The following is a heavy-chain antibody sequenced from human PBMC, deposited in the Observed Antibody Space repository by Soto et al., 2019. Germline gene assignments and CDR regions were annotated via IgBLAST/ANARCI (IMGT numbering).Heavy chain of an antibody. Sequence: SETLSLTCNVSGGSVTNYYWTWIRQSPEKGLEWIAYMYYNGNINYNPSLKSRVTISIDTSKDQFSLTLKSVTAADTAVYYCASGGNWFDPWGQGVLVT. V-gene: IGHV4-59*02. CDR1: GGSVTNYY. J-gene: IGHJ5*02. D-gene: IGHD3-16*01. CDR2: MYYNGNI. CDR3: ASGGNWFDP.